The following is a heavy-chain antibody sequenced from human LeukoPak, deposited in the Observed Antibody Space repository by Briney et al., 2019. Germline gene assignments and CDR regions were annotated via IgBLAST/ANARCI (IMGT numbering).Heavy chain of an antibody. CDR3: ARVNSGSSDEELDY. Sequence: PGGSLRLSCAASRFTFNTYWMHWVRQAPGKGLVWVSRINSDGSSTIYADSVKGRFTISRDNAKNTLYLQMNSLRAEDTAVYYCARVNSGSSDEELDYWGQGTLVTVSS. CDR1: RFTFNTYW. CDR2: INSDGSST. J-gene: IGHJ4*02. V-gene: IGHV3-74*01. D-gene: IGHD1-26*01.